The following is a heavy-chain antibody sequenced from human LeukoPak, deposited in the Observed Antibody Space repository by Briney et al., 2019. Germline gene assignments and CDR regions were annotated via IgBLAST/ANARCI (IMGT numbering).Heavy chain of an antibody. V-gene: IGHV1-2*02. CDR1: VYTLTGYY. CDR3: ARARLDYGNNEDY. J-gene: IGHJ4*02. D-gene: IGHD4-17*01. CDR2: IKPNSGGT. Sequence: ASVNVSCKASVYTLTGYYMHWVRQAPGQGLEWIGWIKPNSGGTNYSQKFQVRVTMKRDTSISTAYMELSRMRSEDTAVYYCARARLDYGNNEDYWGQGTLVTVSS.